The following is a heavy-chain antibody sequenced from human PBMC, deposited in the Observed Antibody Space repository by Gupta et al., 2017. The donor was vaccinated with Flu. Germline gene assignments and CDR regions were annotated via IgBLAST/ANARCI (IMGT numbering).Heavy chain of an antibody. CDR3: AKDWTIFGIYYYYYGMDV. J-gene: IGHJ6*02. V-gene: IGHV3-23*01. D-gene: IGHD3-3*01. Sequence: KGLEWVSAISGSGGSTYYADSVKGRFTISRDNSKNTLYLQMNSLRAEDTAVYYCAKDWTIFGIYYYYYGMDVWGQGTTVTVSS. CDR2: ISGSGGST.